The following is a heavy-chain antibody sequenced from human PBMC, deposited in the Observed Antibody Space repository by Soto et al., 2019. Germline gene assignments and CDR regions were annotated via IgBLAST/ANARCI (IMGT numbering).Heavy chain of an antibody. CDR2: TYYRSKWYN. CDR3: ARVRRSGTELTDTFDI. V-gene: IGHV6-1*01. CDR1: GDSVSSNSAA. J-gene: IGHJ3*02. D-gene: IGHD1-1*01. Sequence: SQTLSLTCAISGDSVSSNSAAWNWIRQSPSRGLEWLGRTYYRSKWYNDNAVSVKSRITINPDTSKNQFSLQLNSVTPEDTAVYYCARVRRSGTELTDTFDIWGQGTMVTVSS.